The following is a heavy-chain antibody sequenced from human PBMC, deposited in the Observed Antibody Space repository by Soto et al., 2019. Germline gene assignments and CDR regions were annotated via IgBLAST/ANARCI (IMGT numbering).Heavy chain of an antibody. CDR1: GFTFSRVS. Sequence: KPGGSLRLSCEASGFTFSRVSMNWDRQVPGKGLEWVASISSGSSDTWYADSVKGRFIISRDNAQNSLFLQMNTLRPEDTAMYYCARVAYWGPGTQVTVSS. J-gene: IGHJ4*02. CDR3: ARVAY. V-gene: IGHV3-21*01. CDR2: ISSGSSDT.